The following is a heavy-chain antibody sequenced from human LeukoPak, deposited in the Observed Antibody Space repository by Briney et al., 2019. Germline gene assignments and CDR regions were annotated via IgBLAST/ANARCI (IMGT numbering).Heavy chain of an antibody. Sequence: PGGSLRLSCAASGLTVSSNYMSWVRQAPGKGLEWVSVIYSGGSTYYADSVKGRLTISRDNSKNTLYLQINSLRAEDTAVYYCARDYGDDEGWFDPWDQGTLVTVSS. CDR1: GLTVSSNY. J-gene: IGHJ5*02. V-gene: IGHV3-66*02. D-gene: IGHD4-17*01. CDR2: IYSGGST. CDR3: ARDYGDDEGWFDP.